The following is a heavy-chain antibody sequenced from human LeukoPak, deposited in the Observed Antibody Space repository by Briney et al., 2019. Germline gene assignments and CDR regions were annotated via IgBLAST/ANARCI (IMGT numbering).Heavy chain of an antibody. Sequence: ASVKVSCKASGYTFTGYYMHWVRQAPGQGLEWMGWINPNSGGTNYAQKFQGRVTMTRDTSISTAYMELSRLRSDDTAVYYCARGMFRDYYDSSGYYWFFDYWGQGTLVTVSS. J-gene: IGHJ4*02. D-gene: IGHD3-22*01. CDR1: GYTFTGYY. CDR2: INPNSGGT. CDR3: ARGMFRDYYDSSGYYWFFDY. V-gene: IGHV1-2*02.